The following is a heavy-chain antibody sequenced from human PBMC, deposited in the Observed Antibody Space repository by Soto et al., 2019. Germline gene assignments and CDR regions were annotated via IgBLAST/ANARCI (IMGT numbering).Heavy chain of an antibody. CDR1: GYTFLNYD. D-gene: IGHD5-12*01. CDR3: ARKGYIGNFGLDV. V-gene: IGHV1-18*01. CDR2: ISISKGKT. Sequence: ASVKVSCKASGYTFLNYDVAWVRRAPGQGLEWMGWISISKGKTYYEQSLQGRVTMTTDTATTTAYMEVRSLRSDDTAGNYCARKGYIGNFGLDVWGQGTTVTVSS. J-gene: IGHJ6*02.